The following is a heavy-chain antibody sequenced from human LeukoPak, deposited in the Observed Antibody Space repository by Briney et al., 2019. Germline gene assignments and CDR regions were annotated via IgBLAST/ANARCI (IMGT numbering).Heavy chain of an antibody. CDR1: GYTFTSYG. D-gene: IGHD3-10*01. CDR3: AGGGITMVRGVMGGDY. Sequence: GASVKVSCKASGYTFTSYGISWVRQAPGQGLEWMGWISAYNGNTNYAQKLQGRVTMTTDTSTSTAYMELRSLRSDDTAVYYCAGGGITMVRGVMGGDYWGQGTLVTVSS. V-gene: IGHV1-18*01. CDR2: ISAYNGNT. J-gene: IGHJ4*02.